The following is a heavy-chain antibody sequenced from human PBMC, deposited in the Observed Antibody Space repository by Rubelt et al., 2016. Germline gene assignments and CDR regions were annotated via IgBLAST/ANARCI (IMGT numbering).Heavy chain of an antibody. CDR2: ISSSSCTI. D-gene: IGHD2-21*01. CDR1: GFTFSSSA. Sequence: EEQLVESGGGLVQPGGSLRLSCAASGFTFSSSAMKWARQAPGKGLEWVSYISSSSCTILYADSVKGRFTTSRDNAKNSLYLQMNSLRAEDTAVYYCARDLFAYWGQGTLVTVSS. CDR3: ARDLFAY. J-gene: IGHJ4*02. V-gene: IGHV3-48*04.